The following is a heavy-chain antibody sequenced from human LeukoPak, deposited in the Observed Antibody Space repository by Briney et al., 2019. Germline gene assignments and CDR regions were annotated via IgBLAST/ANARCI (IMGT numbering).Heavy chain of an antibody. V-gene: IGHV1-2*02. CDR1: GGTFSSYA. J-gene: IGHJ4*02. D-gene: IGHD2-15*01. Sequence: ASVKVSCKASGGTFSSYAISWVRQAPGQGLEWMGWINPNSGGTNYAQKFQGRVTMTRDTSISTAYMELSRLRSDDTAVYYCARARFRSGGSCYYVYWGQGTLVTVSS. CDR2: INPNSGGT. CDR3: ARARFRSGGSCYYVY.